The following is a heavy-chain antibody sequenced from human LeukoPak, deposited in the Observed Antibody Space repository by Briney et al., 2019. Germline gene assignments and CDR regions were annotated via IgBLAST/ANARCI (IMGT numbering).Heavy chain of an antibody. Sequence: QPGGSLRLSCAASGFTFSSYWMSWVRQAPGKGLEWVANIKQDGSEKYYVDSVKGRFTISRDNAKNSLYLQMNSLRAEDTAVYYCARDWGTPWGWLQFSPSFDYWGQGTLVTVSS. CDR3: ARDWGTPWGWLQFSPSFDY. CDR1: GFTFSSYW. CDR2: IKQDGSEK. J-gene: IGHJ4*02. D-gene: IGHD5-24*01. V-gene: IGHV3-7*01.